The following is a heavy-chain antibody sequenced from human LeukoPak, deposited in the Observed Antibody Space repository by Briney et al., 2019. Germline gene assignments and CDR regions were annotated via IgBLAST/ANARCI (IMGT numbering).Heavy chain of an antibody. CDR1: GFTFRSFD. CDR2: ISHDGNNK. CDR3: AKDPYYYGSGSYHNWFDP. D-gene: IGHD3-10*01. V-gene: IGHV3-30*18. J-gene: IGHJ5*02. Sequence: PGGSLRLSCAASGFTFRSFDMNWVRQAPGKGLEWVAVISHDGNNKYYADSVRGRFTISRDNSKDTLYLQVSSLRAEDTAVYYCAKDPYYYGSGSYHNWFDPWGQGTLVTVSS.